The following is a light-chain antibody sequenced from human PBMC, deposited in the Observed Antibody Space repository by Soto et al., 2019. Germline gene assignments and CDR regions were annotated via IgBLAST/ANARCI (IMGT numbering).Light chain of an antibody. J-gene: IGKJ2*01. CDR1: QDISNY. CDR2: DAS. Sequence: DIQMTQSPSSLSASVGDRVTITCQASQDISNYLNWYQQKPGKATKLLIYDASNLETGVPSRFSGSGSGTDFTFTISSLQPEDIATYYCQQYDNRPPYTFGRGTKLEIK. V-gene: IGKV1-33*01. CDR3: QQYDNRPPYT.